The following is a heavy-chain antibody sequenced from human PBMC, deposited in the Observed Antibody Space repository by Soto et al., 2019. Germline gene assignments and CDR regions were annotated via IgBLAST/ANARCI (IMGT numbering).Heavy chain of an antibody. Sequence: GGSLRLSCAASGFTFRSFTMNWVRQAPGKGLEWVSTISSNSAYIHYTDALRGRFTISRDDAKNSLHLQMNSLRAEDTAVYYCTRDASRDSSARGWFDPWGPGTLVTVSS. CDR3: TRDASRDSSARGWFDP. CDR2: ISSNSAYI. CDR1: GFTFRSFT. D-gene: IGHD6-13*01. J-gene: IGHJ5*02. V-gene: IGHV3-21*01.